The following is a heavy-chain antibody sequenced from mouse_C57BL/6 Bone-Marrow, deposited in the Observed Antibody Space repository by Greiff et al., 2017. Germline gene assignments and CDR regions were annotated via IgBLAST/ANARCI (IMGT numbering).Heavy chain of an antibody. J-gene: IGHJ1*03. D-gene: IGHD1-1*01. Sequence: VQLQQSGPGLVQPSQSLSITCPVSGFSLTRYGVHWVRQSPGKGLAWLGVIWGGGSTDYNAAFMSRLSITKDHSKSQVFFKMNSLQADDTAIYYCAKKKEVYYYGSSSWYFDVWGTGTTVTVSS. V-gene: IGHV2-5*01. CDR3: AKKKEVYYYGSSSWYFDV. CDR2: IWGGGST. CDR1: GFSLTRYG.